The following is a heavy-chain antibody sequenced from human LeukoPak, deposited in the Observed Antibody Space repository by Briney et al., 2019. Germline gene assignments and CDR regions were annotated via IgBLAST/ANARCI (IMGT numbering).Heavy chain of an antibody. Sequence: GGSLGLSCAGSGFTFSNSWMGWVRQAPGKGLEWVAFIRYDGSNKYYADSVKGRFTISRDNSKNTLYLQMNSLRAEDTAVYYCAKSPGEGYSSSWYGFDYWGQGTLVTVSS. CDR2: IRYDGSNK. CDR3: AKSPGEGYSSSWYGFDY. J-gene: IGHJ4*02. CDR1: GFTFSNSW. V-gene: IGHV3-30*02. D-gene: IGHD6-13*01.